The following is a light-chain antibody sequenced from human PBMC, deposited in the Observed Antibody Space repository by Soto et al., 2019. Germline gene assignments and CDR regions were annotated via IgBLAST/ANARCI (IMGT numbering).Light chain of an antibody. V-gene: IGLV1-51*01. CDR3: GTWDSRLSAV. Sequence: QAVVTQPPSVSAAPGQKVTISCSGGTSNIGNNYVAWYQQFPGTAPRRIIYDNSKRASGIPDRFSASKSGASATLVITGLQTGDEADYYCGTWDSRLSAVFGTGTKLTVL. CDR1: TSNIGNNY. CDR2: DNS. J-gene: IGLJ1*01.